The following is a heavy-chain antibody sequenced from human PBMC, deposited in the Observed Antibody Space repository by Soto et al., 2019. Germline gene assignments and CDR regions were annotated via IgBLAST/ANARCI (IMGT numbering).Heavy chain of an antibody. D-gene: IGHD6-13*01. V-gene: IGHV1-8*01. Sequence: QVQLVQSGAEVKKPGASVKVSCKASGYTFASHEINGVRQATGQGLEWMGWMNPNSGNTGYAQKFQGRVTMTRNTSISTAYMELSSLTSEDTAVYYCARAVGSRIDYWGQVTLVTVSS. CDR3: ARAVGSRIDY. J-gene: IGHJ4*02. CDR1: GYTFASHE. CDR2: MNPNSGNT.